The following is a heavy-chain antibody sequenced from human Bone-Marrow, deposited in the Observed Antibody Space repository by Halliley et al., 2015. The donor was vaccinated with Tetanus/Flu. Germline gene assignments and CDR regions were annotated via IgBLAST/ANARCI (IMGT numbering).Heavy chain of an antibody. D-gene: IGHD2-15*01. J-gene: IGHJ4*02. Sequence: WINPYNGNTNYAQKLQGRVAMTPDTSTTTAYLELKTLRSDDTAVYYCARGDCSASSCYFPFASWGQGTLVTVSS. CDR2: INPYNGNT. V-gene: IGHV1-18*01. CDR3: ARGDCSASSCYFPFAS.